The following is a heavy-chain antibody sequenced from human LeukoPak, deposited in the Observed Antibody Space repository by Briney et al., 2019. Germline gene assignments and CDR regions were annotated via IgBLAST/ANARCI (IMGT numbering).Heavy chain of an antibody. Sequence: ASVKVSCKASGYTFTGYYMHWVRQAPGQGLEWMGWINPNSGGINYAQKFQGRVTMTRDTSISTAYMELSRLRSDDTAVYYCARDPNPYGSGGYFPTDYYMDVWGKGTTVTVSS. D-gene: IGHD3-10*01. V-gene: IGHV1-2*02. CDR3: ARDPNPYGSGGYFPTDYYMDV. J-gene: IGHJ6*03. CDR1: GYTFTGYY. CDR2: INPNSGGI.